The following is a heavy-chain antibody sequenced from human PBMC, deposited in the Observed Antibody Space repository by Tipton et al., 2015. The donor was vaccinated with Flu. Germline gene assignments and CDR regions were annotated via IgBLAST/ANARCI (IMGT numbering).Heavy chain of an antibody. CDR2: IFYGVIT. V-gene: IGHV4-59*01. CDR1: GGSSGNYY. J-gene: IGHJ6*02. D-gene: IGHD2/OR15-2a*01. CDR3: ATSAQVSMHYYSSYGLDV. Sequence: TLSLTCSVSGGSSGNYYWSWIRQPPGKGLEWIGYIFYGVITNYNPSLKSRVTISVDTSRNQFSLKLTSVTAADTAVYYCATSAQVSMHYYSSYGLDVWDQGP.